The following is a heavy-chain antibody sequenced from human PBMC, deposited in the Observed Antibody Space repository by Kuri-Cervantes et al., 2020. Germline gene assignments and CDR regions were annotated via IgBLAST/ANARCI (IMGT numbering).Heavy chain of an antibody. V-gene: IGHV4-34*01. CDR1: GGSFSGYY. D-gene: IGHD3-16*01. Sequence: SQTLSLTCAVYGGSFSGYYWSWIRQPPGKGLEWIGEINHSGSTNYNPSLKSRVDVSLDSSKNQFSLQLTSVTPADTAVYYCARGGYGYVWGSYHTGYYYYYMDVWGKGTAVTVSS. CDR2: INHSGST. CDR3: ARGGYGYVWGSYHTGYYYYYMDV. J-gene: IGHJ6*03.